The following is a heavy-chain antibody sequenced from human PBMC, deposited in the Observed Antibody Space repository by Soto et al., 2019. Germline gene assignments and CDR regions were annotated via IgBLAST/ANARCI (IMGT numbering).Heavy chain of an antibody. CDR1: GGSFSDYY. Sequence: SSETLSLTCAVYGGSFSDYYWSWIRQPPGKGLEWIGEINHSGSTNYNPSLKSRVTISVDTSKNQFSLKLTSVTAADTTVYYCARGGGNYYYYYGMDVWGQGTTLTVSS. CDR3: ARGGGNYYYYYGMDV. V-gene: IGHV4-34*01. D-gene: IGHD1-26*01. CDR2: INHSGST. J-gene: IGHJ6*02.